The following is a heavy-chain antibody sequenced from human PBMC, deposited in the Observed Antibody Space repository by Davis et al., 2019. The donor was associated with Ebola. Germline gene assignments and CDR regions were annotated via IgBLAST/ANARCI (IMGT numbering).Heavy chain of an antibody. CDR2: INPSDGRT. V-gene: IGHV1-46*01. D-gene: IGHD3-3*01. CDR3: ARSAITIFGVPMGWFDP. Sequence: ASVKVSCKASGYTFTSYYMHWMRQAPGQGFEWMGIINPSDGRTSYAQKFQGRVTMTRDTSTSTVYVELSSLRSDDTAVYYCARSAITIFGVPMGWFDPWGQGTLVTVSS. CDR1: GYTFTSYY. J-gene: IGHJ5*02.